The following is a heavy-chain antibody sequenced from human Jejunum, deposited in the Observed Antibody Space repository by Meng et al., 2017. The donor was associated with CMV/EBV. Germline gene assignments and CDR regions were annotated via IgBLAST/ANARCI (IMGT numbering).Heavy chain of an antibody. CDR2: INAGNGNR. V-gene: IGHV1-3*01. Sequence: KTSGYTFVSYTLPWLRQAPGQTLEWMGSINAGNGNRQYSENFQGRVIIARDTSASATYMELSSLRSEDTAVYYCARHPGLEDYFFDYWGQGTLVTVSS. CDR3: ARHPGLEDYFFDY. D-gene: IGHD1-14*01. J-gene: IGHJ4*02. CDR1: GYTFVSYT.